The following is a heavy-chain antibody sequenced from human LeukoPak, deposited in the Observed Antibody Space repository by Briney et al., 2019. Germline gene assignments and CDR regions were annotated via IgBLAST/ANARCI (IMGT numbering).Heavy chain of an antibody. CDR1: GYTFTGYY. Sequence: AASVKVSCKASGYTFTGYYMHWVRQAPGQGLEWMGWINPNSGGTNYAQKFQGRVTMTRDASISTAYMELSRLRSDDTAVYYCARDLHGSSWPLWDDYYYYMDVWGKGTTVTVSS. CDR2: INPNSGGT. CDR3: ARDLHGSSWPLWDDYYYYMDV. V-gene: IGHV1-2*02. D-gene: IGHD6-13*01. J-gene: IGHJ6*03.